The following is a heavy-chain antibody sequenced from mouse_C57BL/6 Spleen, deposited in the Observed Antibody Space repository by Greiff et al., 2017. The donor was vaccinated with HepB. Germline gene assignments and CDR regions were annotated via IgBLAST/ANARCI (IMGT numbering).Heavy chain of an antibody. D-gene: IGHD2-4*01. J-gene: IGHJ4*01. CDR2: IYPGSGST. CDR1: GYTFTSYW. Sequence: QVQLQQPGAELVRPGTSVKLSCKASGYTFTSYWITWVKQRPGQGLEWIGDIYPGSGSTNYNEKFKSKATLTVDTSSSTAYMQLSSLTSEDSAVYYCARGDYDGDYWGQGTSVTVSS. CDR3: ARGDYDGDY. V-gene: IGHV1-55*01.